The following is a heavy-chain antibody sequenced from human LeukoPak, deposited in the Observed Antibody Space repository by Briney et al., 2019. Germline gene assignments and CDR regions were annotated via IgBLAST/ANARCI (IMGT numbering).Heavy chain of an antibody. CDR2: ISSSSSYI. CDR3: ARSRGALDYYYGMDV. CDR1: GFTFSSYS. D-gene: IGHD3-10*01. J-gene: IGHJ6*02. V-gene: IGHV3-21*01. Sequence: GGSLRLSCAASGFTFSSYSMNWVRQAPGKGLEWVSSISSSSSYIYYADSVKGRLTISRDNAKNSLYLQMNSLRAEDTAVYYCARSRGALDYYYGMDVWGQGNTVTVSS.